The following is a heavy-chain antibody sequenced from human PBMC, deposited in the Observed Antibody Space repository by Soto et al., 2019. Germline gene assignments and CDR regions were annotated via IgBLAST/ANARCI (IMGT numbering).Heavy chain of an antibody. Sequence: EVQLLESGGGLVQPGGSLRLSCAAFGFTFSSYAMSWVRQAPGKGLEWVSAISGSGGSTYYADSVKGRFTISRDNSKNTLYLQMNSLRAEDTAVYYCAKDITSREYYYYYGMDVWGQGTTVTVSS. V-gene: IGHV3-23*01. J-gene: IGHJ6*02. D-gene: IGHD3-10*01. CDR3: AKDITSREYYYYYGMDV. CDR1: GFTFSSYA. CDR2: ISGSGGST.